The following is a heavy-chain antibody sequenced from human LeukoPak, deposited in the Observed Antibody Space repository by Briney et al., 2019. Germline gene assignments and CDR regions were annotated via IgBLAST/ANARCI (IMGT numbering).Heavy chain of an antibody. J-gene: IGHJ4*02. D-gene: IGHD3-3*01. Sequence: SETRSLTCTVSGGSISSYYWSWIRQPPGKGLEWIGYIYYSGSTNYNPSLKSRVTISVDTSKNQFSLKLSSVTAADTAVYYCASFNYDFWTHWGQGTLVTVSS. CDR1: GGSISSYY. CDR2: IYYSGST. V-gene: IGHV4-59*01. CDR3: ASFNYDFWTH.